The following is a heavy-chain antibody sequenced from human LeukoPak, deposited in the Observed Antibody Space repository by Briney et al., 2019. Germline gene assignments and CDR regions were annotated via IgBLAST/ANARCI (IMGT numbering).Heavy chain of an antibody. D-gene: IGHD2-15*01. J-gene: IGHJ6*03. CDR1: GYTFTSYG. V-gene: IGHV1-8*03. CDR2: MNPNSGNT. CDR3: ARDEYCSGGSCYFTHDYYYYMDV. Sequence: VASVKVSCKASGYTFTSYGISWVRQAPGQGLEWMGWMNPNSGNTGYAQKFQGRVTITRNTSISTAYMELSSLRSEDTAVYYCARDEYCSGGSCYFTHDYYYYMDVWGKGTTVTVSS.